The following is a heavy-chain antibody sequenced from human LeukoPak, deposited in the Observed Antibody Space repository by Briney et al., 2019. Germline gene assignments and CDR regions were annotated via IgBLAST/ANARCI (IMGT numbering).Heavy chain of an antibody. CDR3: ARDSYYYGSGSYRTYYYYGMDV. CDR1: GGSVSSGSYY. Sequence: SETLSLTCTVSGGSVSSGSYYWSWIRQPPEKGLEWIGYIYYSGSTNYNPSLKSRVTISVDTSKNQFSLKLSSVTAADTAVYYCARDSYYYGSGSYRTYYYYGMDVWGKGTTVTVSS. CDR2: IYYSGST. D-gene: IGHD3-10*01. J-gene: IGHJ6*04. V-gene: IGHV4-61*01.